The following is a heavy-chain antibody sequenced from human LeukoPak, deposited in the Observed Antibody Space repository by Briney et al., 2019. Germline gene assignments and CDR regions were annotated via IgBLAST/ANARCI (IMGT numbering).Heavy chain of an antibody. CDR1: GFTFTNYA. CDR3: ARVLDY. CDR2: ISGTGDTT. J-gene: IGHJ4*02. V-gene: IGHV3-23*01. Sequence: QTGGSLRLSCAASGFTFTNYAMSWVRQPPGKGLDWVSAISGTGDTTYYADSVKGRFTISRDNSKNTLYLQMNSLRAEDTAVYYCARVLDYWGQGTLVTVSS.